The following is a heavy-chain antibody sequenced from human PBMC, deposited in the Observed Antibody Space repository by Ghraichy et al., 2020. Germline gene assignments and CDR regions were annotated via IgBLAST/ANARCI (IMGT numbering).Heavy chain of an antibody. CDR3: AKDLTPDPNGEYYYYYGMDV. CDR1: GFTFSSYG. D-gene: IGHD3-10*01. V-gene: IGHV3-30*18. J-gene: IGHJ6*02. CDR2: ISYDGSNK. Sequence: GGSLRLSCAASGFTFSSYGMHWVRQAPGKGLEWVAVISYDGSNKYYADSVKGRFTISRDNSKNTLYLQMNSLRAEDTAVYYCAKDLTPDPNGEYYYYYGMDVWGQGTTVTVSS.